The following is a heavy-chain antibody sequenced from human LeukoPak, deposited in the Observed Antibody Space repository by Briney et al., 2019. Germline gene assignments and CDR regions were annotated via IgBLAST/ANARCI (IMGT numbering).Heavy chain of an antibody. CDR3: ARVPGALMVYASFDY. CDR2: INSDGSST. V-gene: IGHV3-74*01. CDR1: GFTFSSYW. Sequence: GGSLRLSCAASGFTFSSYWMHWVRQAPGKGLVWVSRINSDGSSTSYADSVKGRFTISRDNAKNSLYLQMNSLRAEDTALYYCARVPGALMVYASFDYWGQGTLVTVSS. D-gene: IGHD2-8*01. J-gene: IGHJ4*02.